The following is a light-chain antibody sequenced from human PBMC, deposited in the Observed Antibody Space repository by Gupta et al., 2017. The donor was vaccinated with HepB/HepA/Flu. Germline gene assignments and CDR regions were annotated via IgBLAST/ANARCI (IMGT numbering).Light chain of an antibody. J-gene: IGKJ1*01. V-gene: IGKV3-20*01. CDR1: QNIKRNS. CDR3: QQYGNSPST. CDR2: AAS. Sequence: DIVLTQCPDDLALSLGERATLSCRTSQNIKRNSLAWFQQKSGQAPRLLIYAASSRAAGIPERFIGSGSGTDFTLTISRLEPEDTAVYYCQQYGNSPSTFGQGTKVEI.